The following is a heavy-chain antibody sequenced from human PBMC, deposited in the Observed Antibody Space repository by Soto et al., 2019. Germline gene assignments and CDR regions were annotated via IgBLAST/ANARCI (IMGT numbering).Heavy chain of an antibody. Sequence: QVQLVESGGGVVQPGRSLRLSCAASGFTFSSYGMHWVRQAPGKGLEWVAVISYDGSNKYYADSVKGRFTISRDNSKNTLYMQMNSLRAEDTAVYYCAKAGDYGGNAQPLGYWGQGTLVTVSS. V-gene: IGHV3-30*18. D-gene: IGHD4-17*01. CDR1: GFTFSSYG. CDR3: AKAGDYGGNAQPLGY. J-gene: IGHJ4*02. CDR2: ISYDGSNK.